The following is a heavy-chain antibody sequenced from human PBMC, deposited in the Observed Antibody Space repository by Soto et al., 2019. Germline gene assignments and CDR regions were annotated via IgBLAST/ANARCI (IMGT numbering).Heavy chain of an antibody. V-gene: IGHV4-59*01. CDR3: ARIRGSTIFGVDYYGMDV. D-gene: IGHD3-3*01. J-gene: IGHJ6*02. Sequence: PSETLSLTCTVSGNSISDYYWSWIRQTPGKGLEWIGNIYYSGSISYNPSLEGRVTISVDTSNNQFSLELSSVTAADTAVYFCARIRGSTIFGVDYYGMDVWGQGTTVTVSS. CDR1: GNSISDYY. CDR2: IYYSGSI.